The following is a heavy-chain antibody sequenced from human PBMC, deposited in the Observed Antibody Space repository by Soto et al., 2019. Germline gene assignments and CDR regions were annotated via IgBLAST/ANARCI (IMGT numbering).Heavy chain of an antibody. CDR2: ISGSGGST. D-gene: IGHD2-2*01. V-gene: IGHV3-23*01. Sequence: GGSLRLSCAASGFTFSSYAMSWVRQAPGKGLEWVSAISGSGGSTYYADSVKGRFTISRDNSKNTLYLQMNSLRAEDTAVYYWAKDHGFLIPPAPNWFDPWGQGPLVP. CDR3: AKDHGFLIPPAPNWFDP. J-gene: IGHJ5*02. CDR1: GFTFSSYA.